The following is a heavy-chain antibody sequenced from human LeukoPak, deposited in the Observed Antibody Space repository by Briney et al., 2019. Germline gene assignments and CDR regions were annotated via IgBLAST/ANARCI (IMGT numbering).Heavy chain of an antibody. CDR3: ARVRVPAAITWGLGY. V-gene: IGHV3-21*01. J-gene: IGHJ4*02. CDR2: ISSSSSYI. CDR1: GFTFSSYS. D-gene: IGHD2-2*01. Sequence: GGSLRLSCAASGFTFSSYSMNWVRQAPGEGLEWVSSISSSSSYIYYADSVKGRFTISRDNAKNSLYLQMNSLRAEDTAVYYCARVRVPAAITWGLGYWGQGTLVTVSS.